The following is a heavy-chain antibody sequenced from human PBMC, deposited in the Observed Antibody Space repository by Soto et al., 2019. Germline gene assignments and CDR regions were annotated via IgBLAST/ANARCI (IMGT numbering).Heavy chain of an antibody. CDR1: GGSISSGGYS. CDR3: ARAKDIVSYGMDV. D-gene: IGHD2-15*01. J-gene: IGHJ6*02. CDR2: IYHSGST. V-gene: IGHV4-30-2*01. Sequence: SETLSLTCAVSGGSISSGGYSWSWIRQPPGKGLEWIGYIYHSGSTYYNPSLKSRVTISVDRSKNQFSLKLSSVTAADTAVYYCARAKDIVSYGMDVWGQGTTVTVSS.